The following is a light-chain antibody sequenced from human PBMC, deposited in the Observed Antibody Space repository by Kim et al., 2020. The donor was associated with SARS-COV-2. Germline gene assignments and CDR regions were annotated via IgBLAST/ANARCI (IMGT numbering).Light chain of an antibody. CDR1: SLRKYY. J-gene: IGLJ2*01. CDR3: CSRDSTDNQMV. V-gene: IGLV3-19*01. CDR2: GRY. Sequence: SSELTQDPAVSVALGQTVRITCQGDSLRKYYASWYQQKPGQAPLLVIYGRYNRPSGIPDRFSGSSSGDTSSLTITGAQAGDEADYHCCSRDSTDNQMVFG.